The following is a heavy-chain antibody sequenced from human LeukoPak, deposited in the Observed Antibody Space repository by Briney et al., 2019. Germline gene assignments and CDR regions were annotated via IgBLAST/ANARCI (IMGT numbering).Heavy chain of an antibody. D-gene: IGHD6-13*01. V-gene: IGHV3-30*03. CDR1: GLTLSNVW. CDR2: ISYGGSNK. Sequence: GGSLRLSCAVSGLTLSNVWMNWVRQAPGKGLEWVAVISYGGSNKYYADSVKGRFTISRDNSKNTLYLQMNSLRAEDTAVYYCAILSPTIAAAGTRYYYYGMDVWGQGTTVTVSS. J-gene: IGHJ6*02. CDR3: AILSPTIAAAGTRYYYYGMDV.